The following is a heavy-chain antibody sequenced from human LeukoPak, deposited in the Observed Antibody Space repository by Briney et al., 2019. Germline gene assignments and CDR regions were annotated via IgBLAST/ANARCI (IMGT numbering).Heavy chain of an antibody. CDR1: GFTFSDYY. CDR2: ISSSSSYI. Sequence: PGGSLRLSCAASGFTFSDYYMSWIRQAPGKGLEWVSSISSSSSYIYYADSVKGRFTISRDNAKNSLYLQMNSLRAEDTAAYYCARVSSGWYLGLDYWGQGTLVTVSS. J-gene: IGHJ4*02. V-gene: IGHV3-11*06. D-gene: IGHD6-19*01. CDR3: ARVSSGWYLGLDY.